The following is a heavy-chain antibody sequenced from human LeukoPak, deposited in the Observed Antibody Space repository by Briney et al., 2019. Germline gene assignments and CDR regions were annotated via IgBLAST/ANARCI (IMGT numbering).Heavy chain of an antibody. Sequence: SETLSLTCTVSGGSISTYYWSWIRQPPGKGLEWIGYIYYSGSTNYNPSLKSRVIISVDTSKNQFSLKLSSVTAADTAVYYCARVGYSGYDYDYWGQGTLVTVSS. CDR3: ARVGYSGYDYDY. J-gene: IGHJ4*02. D-gene: IGHD5-12*01. CDR2: IYYSGST. V-gene: IGHV4-59*01. CDR1: GGSISTYY.